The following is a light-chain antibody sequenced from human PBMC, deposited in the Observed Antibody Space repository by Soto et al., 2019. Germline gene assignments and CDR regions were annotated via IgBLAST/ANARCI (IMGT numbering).Light chain of an antibody. CDR1: STDVGGYKY. Sequence: QSALTQPASVSGSPGQSITISCTGTSTDVGGYKYVSCYQQHPGTDPKLMIYDVTKRRYGVPDRVSASKSGNTAFHTVSGLRAEDEADYYCSSYAGSNNFVFGSGTKVTVL. CDR3: SSYAGSNNFV. CDR2: DVT. J-gene: IGLJ1*01. V-gene: IGLV2-8*01.